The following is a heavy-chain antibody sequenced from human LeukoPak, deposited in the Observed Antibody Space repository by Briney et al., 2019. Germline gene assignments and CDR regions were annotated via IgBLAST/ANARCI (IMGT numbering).Heavy chain of an antibody. CDR1: GYTFTIYD. Sequence: GASVTVSCKSSGYTFTIYDINWVRQAPGQGLEWMGWMNPNSGNTGYAQKFQGRVTITRNTSISTAYMELSSLRSEDTAVYYCARGSCSSTSCYTNYYYYYMDVWGKGTTVTVSS. CDR3: ARGSCSSTSCYTNYYYYYMDV. V-gene: IGHV1-8*03. J-gene: IGHJ6*03. CDR2: MNPNSGNT. D-gene: IGHD2-2*02.